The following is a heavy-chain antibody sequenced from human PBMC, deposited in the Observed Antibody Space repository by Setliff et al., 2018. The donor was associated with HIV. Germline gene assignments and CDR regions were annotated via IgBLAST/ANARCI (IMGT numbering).Heavy chain of an antibody. CDR3: ARSVRSRFLEWLRREYYYYYMDV. CDR2: ISASGTT. D-gene: IGHD3-3*01. CDR1: GGSISSGGYY. Sequence: SETLSLTCTVSGGSISSGGYYWSWIRQPAGKGLEWIGRISASGTTNYNPSLKGRVTISVDTSKNQFSLKLSSVTAADTAVYYCARSVRSRFLEWLRREYYYYYMDVWGKGTTVTVSS. J-gene: IGHJ6*03. V-gene: IGHV4-61*02.